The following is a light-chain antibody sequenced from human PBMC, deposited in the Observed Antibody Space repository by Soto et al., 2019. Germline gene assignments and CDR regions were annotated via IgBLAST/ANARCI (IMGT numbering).Light chain of an antibody. CDR3: QQCYTSPLT. CDR1: QSISSY. Sequence: DIQMTQSPSSLSTSVGDRVTITCRTSQSISSYLNWYQQKPGKAPKLLIYDASTLQSGVPSRFSGSGSGTDFTLTISRLQPEDLATYYCQQCYTSPLTFGGGTKVEIK. J-gene: IGKJ4*01. V-gene: IGKV1-39*01. CDR2: DAS.